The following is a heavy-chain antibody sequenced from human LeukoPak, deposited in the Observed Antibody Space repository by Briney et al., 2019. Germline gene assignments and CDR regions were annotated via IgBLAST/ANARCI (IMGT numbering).Heavy chain of an antibody. CDR3: ARDVDFWSGYRYFDY. CDR1: GGSISSSTYY. V-gene: IGHV4-39*07. D-gene: IGHD3-3*01. CDR2: IYYREST. Sequence: SETLSLTCTVSGGSISSSTYYWGWIRQPPGKGLEWIGSIYYRESTYYNPSLKSRVTVSVDTSKNQLSLKLSSVTAADTAVYYCARDVDFWSGYRYFDYWGQGTLVTVSS. J-gene: IGHJ4*02.